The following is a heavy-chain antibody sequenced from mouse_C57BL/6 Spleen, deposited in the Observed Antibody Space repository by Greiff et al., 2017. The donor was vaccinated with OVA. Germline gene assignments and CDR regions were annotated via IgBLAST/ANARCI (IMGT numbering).Heavy chain of an antibody. CDR2: ISSGSSTI. V-gene: IGHV5-17*01. CDR3: ARGGYYGSSYLYAMDY. Sequence: EVKVEESGGGLVKPGGSLKLSCAASGFTFSDYGMHWVRQAPEKGLEWVAYISSGSSTIYYADTVKGRFTISRDNAKNTLFLQMTSLRSEDTAMYYCARGGYYGSSYLYAMDYWGQGTSVTVSS. D-gene: IGHD1-1*01. CDR1: GFTFSDYG. J-gene: IGHJ4*01.